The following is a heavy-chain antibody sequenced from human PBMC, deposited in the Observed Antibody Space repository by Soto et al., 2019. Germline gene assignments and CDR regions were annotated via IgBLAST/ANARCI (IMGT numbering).Heavy chain of an antibody. J-gene: IGHJ5*02. CDR1: GGSISSSSYY. Sequence: QLQLQESGPGLVKPSETLSLTCTVSGGSISSSSYYWGWIRQPPGKGLEWIGSIYYSGSTYYNPSLKSRVTMSVDTSNNQFSLKLCSVTAADTAVYYCARQGRSPYNWFDPWGQGTLVTVSS. CDR2: IYYSGST. D-gene: IGHD1-26*01. CDR3: ARQGRSPYNWFDP. V-gene: IGHV4-39*01.